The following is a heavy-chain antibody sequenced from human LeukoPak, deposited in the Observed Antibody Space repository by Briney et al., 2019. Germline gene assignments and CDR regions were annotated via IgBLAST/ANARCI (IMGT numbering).Heavy chain of an antibody. D-gene: IGHD6-13*01. CDR3: ARDLDSSSWYNLDY. J-gene: IGHJ4*02. V-gene: IGHV3-30*04. CDR2: ISYDGSNK. CDR1: GFTVSSNS. Sequence: GGSLRLSCTVSGFTVSSNSMSWVRQAPGKGLEWVAVISYDGSNKYYADSVKGRFTISRDNSKNTLYLQMNSLRAEDTAVYYCARDLDSSSWYNLDYWGQGTLVTVSS.